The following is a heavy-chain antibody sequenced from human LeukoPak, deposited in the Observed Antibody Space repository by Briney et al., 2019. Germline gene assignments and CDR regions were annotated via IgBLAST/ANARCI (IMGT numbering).Heavy chain of an antibody. V-gene: IGHV1-69*13. CDR3: ARVAGIPAATNWFDP. D-gene: IGHD2-2*01. Sequence: GASVKVSCKASGGTFSSYAISWVRQAPGQGFEWMGGIIPIFGTANYAQKFQGRVTITADESTSTAYMELSRLRSEDTAVYYCARVAGIPAATNWFDPWGQGTLVTVSS. CDR1: GGTFSSYA. J-gene: IGHJ5*02. CDR2: IIPIFGTA.